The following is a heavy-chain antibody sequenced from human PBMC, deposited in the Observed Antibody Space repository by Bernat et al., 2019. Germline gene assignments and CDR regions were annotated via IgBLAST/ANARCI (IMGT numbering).Heavy chain of an antibody. CDR3: TGYGGNSV. V-gene: IGHV3-66*01. Sequence: EVQLVESGGGLVQPGGSLRLSCTASGFSVSTNHVSWVRQAPGKGLECVSVIYGGGRTYYADSVKDRFTISRDGSKNTVSLLINSLRAEDTAMYFCTGYGGNSVWGQGTLVTVSS. CDR2: IYGGGRT. CDR1: GFSVSTNH. D-gene: IGHD4-23*01. J-gene: IGHJ4*02.